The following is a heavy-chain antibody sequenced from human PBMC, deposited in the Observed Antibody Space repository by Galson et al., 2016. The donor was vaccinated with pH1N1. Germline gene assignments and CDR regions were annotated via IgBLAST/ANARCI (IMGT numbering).Heavy chain of an antibody. J-gene: IGHJ6*02. CDR2: INPYSGDT. CDR3: ARDVAPPGHYAMDV. V-gene: IGHV1-2*06. CDR1: GYTFTFTGYF. Sequence: SVKVSCKASGYTFTFTGYFIHWVRQAPGQGLVFEWMGRINPYSGDTDFAQNFQGRVTMTRDTSIGTAYMEVSRLTSDDTAIYYCARDVAPPGHYAMDVWGQGTTVTVSS.